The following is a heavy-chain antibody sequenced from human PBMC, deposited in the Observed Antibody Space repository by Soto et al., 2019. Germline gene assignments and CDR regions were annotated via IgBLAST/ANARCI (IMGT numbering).Heavy chain of an antibody. V-gene: IGHV1-18*01. D-gene: IGHD2-15*01. CDR2: ISAYNGNT. Sequence: XSVKVTCKASGYTFTSYGIIWVRQAPGQGLEWMGWISAYNGNTNYAQKLQGRVTMTTDTSTSTAYMELRSLRSDDTAVYYCARDGLVVVAATLDYWGQGTLVTVSS. CDR1: GYTFTSYG. J-gene: IGHJ4*02. CDR3: ARDGLVVVAATLDY.